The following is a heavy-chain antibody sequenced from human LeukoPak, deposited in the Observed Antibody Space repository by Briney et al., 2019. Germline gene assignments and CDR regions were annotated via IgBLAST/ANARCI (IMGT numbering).Heavy chain of an antibody. D-gene: IGHD2-2*02. V-gene: IGHV3-11*04. J-gene: IGHJ6*03. CDR3: ARSAGDCSSTSCYTWLQNYYYYYMDV. CDR2: ISSSGSTI. Sequence: GGSLRLSCAASGFTFSDYYMSWIRQVPGKGLEWVSYISSSGSTIYYADSVKGRFTISRDNAKNSLYLQMNSLRAEDTAVYYCARSAGDCSSTSCYTWLQNYYYYYMDVWGKGTTVTVSS. CDR1: GFTFSDYY.